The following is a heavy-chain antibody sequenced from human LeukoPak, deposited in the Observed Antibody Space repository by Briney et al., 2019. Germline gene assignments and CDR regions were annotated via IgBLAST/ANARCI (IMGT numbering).Heavy chain of an antibody. CDR3: AGGAARANDAFDI. D-gene: IGHD1-26*01. J-gene: IGHJ3*02. Sequence: PSETLSLTCTVSGGSISSGGYYWSWIRQHPGKGLEWIGYIYYSGSTYYNPSLKSRVTISVDTSKNQFSLKLSSVTAADTAVYYCAGGAARANDAFDIWGQGTMVTVSS. CDR1: GGSISSGGYY. V-gene: IGHV4-31*03. CDR2: IYYSGST.